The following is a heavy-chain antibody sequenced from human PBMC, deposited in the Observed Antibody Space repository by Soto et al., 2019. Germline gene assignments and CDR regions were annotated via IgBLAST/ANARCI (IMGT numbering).Heavy chain of an antibody. Sequence: QVQLVESGGGVVQPGRSLRLSCAASGFTFSSYAMHWVRQAPGKGLEWVAVISYDGSNKYSANSVKGRFTISRDNSKNTLYLQMNSLRAEDTAVYYCAREGWDIAAAGTSLFFDYWGQGPLVTVSS. CDR2: ISYDGSNK. V-gene: IGHV3-30-3*01. CDR3: AREGWDIAAAGTSLFFDY. D-gene: IGHD6-13*01. CDR1: GFTFSSYA. J-gene: IGHJ4*02.